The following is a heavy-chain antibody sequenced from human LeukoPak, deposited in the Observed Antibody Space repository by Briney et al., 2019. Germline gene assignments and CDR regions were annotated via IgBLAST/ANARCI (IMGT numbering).Heavy chain of an antibody. CDR1: GGSFSGYY. J-gene: IGHJ4*02. D-gene: IGHD5-24*01. V-gene: IGHV4-34*01. Sequence: SETLSLTCAVYGGSFSGYYWTWIRQPPGRGLEWIGEINHSGSTNYNPSLKSRVTISVDTSKSQFSLRLNSVTAADTAMYYCARGRDPYWGEGTLVTVSS. CDR2: INHSGST. CDR3: ARGRDPY.